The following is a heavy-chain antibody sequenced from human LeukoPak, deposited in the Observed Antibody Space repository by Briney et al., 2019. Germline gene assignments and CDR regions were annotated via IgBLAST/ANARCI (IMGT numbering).Heavy chain of an antibody. D-gene: IGHD4-23*01. V-gene: IGHV4-4*07. Sequence: SETLSLTCTVSDGSISYYWSWIRQPAGKGLEWIGRIYVGGSTNYSPSLKSRVSMSLDKSKNQLSLKLISVSAADTAVYYCARWHMNSQDVWGRGTAVTVS. CDR3: ARWHMNSQDV. J-gene: IGHJ6*02. CDR1: DGSISYY. CDR2: IYVGGST.